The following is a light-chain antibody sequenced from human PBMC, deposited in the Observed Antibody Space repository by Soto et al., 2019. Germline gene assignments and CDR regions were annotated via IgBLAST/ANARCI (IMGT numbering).Light chain of an antibody. CDR1: ERLSSVY. CDR3: QQYGSSLIT. J-gene: IGKJ5*01. Sequence: EIVLTQSPGTLSLSPGERATLSCRSSERLSSVYLAWYQQRPGQPPRPLIYGASNRATGIPDRFSGGGSGTDFTLTITRLEPEDFAVYFCQQYGSSLITFGQGTRLEIK. V-gene: IGKV3-20*01. CDR2: GAS.